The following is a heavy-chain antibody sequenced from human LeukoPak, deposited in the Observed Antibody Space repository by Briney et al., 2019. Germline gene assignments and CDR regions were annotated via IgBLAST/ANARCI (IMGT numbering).Heavy chain of an antibody. J-gene: IGHJ4*02. V-gene: IGHV3-21*01. CDR3: ATSRGSWPDYFDY. CDR2: ISSSSSYI. Sequence: GGSLRLSCAASGFTFSSYSMNWVRQAPGKGLEWVSPISSSSSYIYYADSVKGRFTISRDNAKNSLYLQMNSLRAEDTAVYYCATSRGSWPDYFDYWGQGTLVTVSS. D-gene: IGHD6-13*01. CDR1: GFTFSSYS.